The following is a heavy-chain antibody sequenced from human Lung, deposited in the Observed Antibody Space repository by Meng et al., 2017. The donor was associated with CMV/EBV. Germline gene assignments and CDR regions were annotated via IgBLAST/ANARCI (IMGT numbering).Heavy chain of an antibody. Sequence: SVXVSXKASGGTFSSYAISWVRQAPGQGLEWMGGIIPILGIANYAQKFQGRVTITADKSTSTAYMELSSLRSEDTAVYYCARDLNGGSPSGGWFDPSGQGXLVTVSS. V-gene: IGHV1-69*10. CDR3: ARDLNGGSPSGGWFDP. D-gene: IGHD2-8*01. CDR2: IIPILGIA. CDR1: GGTFSSYA. J-gene: IGHJ5*02.